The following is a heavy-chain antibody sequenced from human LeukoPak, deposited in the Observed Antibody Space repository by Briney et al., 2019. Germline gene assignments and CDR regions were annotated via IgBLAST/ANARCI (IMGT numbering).Heavy chain of an antibody. D-gene: IGHD6-13*01. V-gene: IGHV3-33*06. Sequence: AGGSLRLSCAASGFTFSSYAMHWVRQAPGKGLEWVAVIMFDGANKYYADSVKGRFTISRDTSKNTLYLQMNSLRAEDTAVYYCAKDSSGTLFWFDPWGQGILVTVSS. J-gene: IGHJ5*02. CDR1: GFTFSSYA. CDR3: AKDSSGTLFWFDP. CDR2: IMFDGANK.